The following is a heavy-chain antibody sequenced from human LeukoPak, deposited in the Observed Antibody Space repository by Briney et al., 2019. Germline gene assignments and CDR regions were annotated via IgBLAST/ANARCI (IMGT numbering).Heavy chain of an antibody. CDR1: GFTFSDYG. Sequence: GGSLRLSCSASGFTFSDYGMHWVRQAPGKGLEWVAFIRNDGSNDYYPDSVKGRFTISRDNSRNTLYLQMNSLRAEDTAFYYCAKGGSSSHNWFDPWGQGTRVTVSS. V-gene: IGHV3-30*02. CDR2: IRNDGSND. CDR3: AKGGSSSHNWFDP. D-gene: IGHD6-13*01. J-gene: IGHJ5*02.